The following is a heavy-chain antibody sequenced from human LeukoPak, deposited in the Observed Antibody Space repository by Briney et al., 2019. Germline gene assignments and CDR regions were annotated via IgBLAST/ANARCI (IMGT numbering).Heavy chain of an antibody. CDR2: IYYSGST. CDR1: GGSISSSSYY. Sequence: PSETLSLTCTVSGGSISSSSYYWGWLRQPPGKGLEWIGIIYYSGSTNYNPSLKSRVTISVDTSKNQFSLRLSSVTAADTAVYYCARVTGYMTEDYLDYWGQGTLITVSS. CDR3: ARVTGYMTEDYLDY. V-gene: IGHV4-39*07. D-gene: IGHD6-13*01. J-gene: IGHJ4*02.